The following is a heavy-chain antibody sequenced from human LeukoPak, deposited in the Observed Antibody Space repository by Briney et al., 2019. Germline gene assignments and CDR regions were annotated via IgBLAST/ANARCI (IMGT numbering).Heavy chain of an antibody. CDR1: GFTFSSYG. J-gene: IGHJ4*02. D-gene: IGHD6-13*01. V-gene: IGHV3-23*01. CDR2: ITAGGGTT. CDR3: APRYSTSWSTLYY. Sequence: GGSLRLSCAASGFTFSSYGISWVRQAPGKGLEWVSTITAGGGTTYYADSVKGRFTISRDNSKNTLYLQMNSLRAEDTAVYYSAPRYSTSWSTLYYWGQGTLVTVSS.